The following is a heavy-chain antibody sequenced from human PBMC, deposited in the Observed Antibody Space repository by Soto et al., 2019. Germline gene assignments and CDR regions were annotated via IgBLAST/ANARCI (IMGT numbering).Heavy chain of an antibody. D-gene: IGHD5-12*01. CDR3: ARDSLKGVKGYDVMSGYYYGMDV. CDR2: TYYRSKWYN. CDR1: GDSVSSNSAA. J-gene: IGHJ6*02. Sequence: SQTLSLTCAISGDSVSSNSAAWNWIRQSPSRGLEWLGRTYYRSKWYNDYAGSVKSRITINPDTSKNQFSLQLNSVTPEDTAVYYCARDSLKGVKGYDVMSGYYYGMDVWGQGTTVTVSS. V-gene: IGHV6-1*01.